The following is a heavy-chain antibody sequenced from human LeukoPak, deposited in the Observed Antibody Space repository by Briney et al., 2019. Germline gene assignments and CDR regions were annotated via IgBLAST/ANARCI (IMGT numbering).Heavy chain of an antibody. Sequence: GGSLRLSCAASGFTFSSYTMSWVRQAPGKGLEWVSAISGSGSSTYYADSVKGRFTISRDDSKNTLYLQMNSLRAEDTAVYYCAKYCISTSCYLYFGMDVWGQGTTVTVSS. CDR1: GFTFSSYT. D-gene: IGHD2-2*01. CDR2: ISGSGSST. J-gene: IGHJ6*02. CDR3: AKYCISTSCYLYFGMDV. V-gene: IGHV3-23*01.